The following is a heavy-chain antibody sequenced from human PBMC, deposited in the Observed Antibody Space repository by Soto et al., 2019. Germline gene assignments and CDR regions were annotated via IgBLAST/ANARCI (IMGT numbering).Heavy chain of an antibody. CDR2: INWNGGST. CDR3: ARDSTTTGYYYYGMDV. J-gene: IGHJ6*02. CDR1: GFTFDGYG. V-gene: IGHV3-20*04. Sequence: EVQLVESGGGVVRPGGSLRLSCAASGFTFDGYGVSWVRQAPGKGLEWVSGINWNGGSTAYADSVKGRFTISRDNAKNSLYLQMNSLRAEDTAFYYCARDSTTTGYYYYGMDVWGQGTTVTVSS. D-gene: IGHD1-26*01.